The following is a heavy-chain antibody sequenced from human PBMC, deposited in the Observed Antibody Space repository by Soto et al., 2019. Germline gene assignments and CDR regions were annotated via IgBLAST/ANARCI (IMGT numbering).Heavy chain of an antibody. CDR3: AKVLSIAVAGAFDY. J-gene: IGHJ4*02. CDR1: GFTFDDYA. Sequence: GGSLRLSCAASGFTFDDYAMHWVRQAPGKGLEWVSGISWNSGSIGYADSVKGRFTISRDNAKNSLYLQMNSLRAEDTALYYCAKVLSIAVAGAFDYWGQGTLVTVSS. CDR2: ISWNSGSI. V-gene: IGHV3-9*01. D-gene: IGHD6-19*01.